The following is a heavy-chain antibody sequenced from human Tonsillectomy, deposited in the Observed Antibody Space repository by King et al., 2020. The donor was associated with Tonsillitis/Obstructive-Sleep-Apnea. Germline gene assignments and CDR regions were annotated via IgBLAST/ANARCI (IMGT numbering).Heavy chain of an antibody. CDR3: ARVEAHPGLGFDY. Sequence: VQLVESGAEVKKPGASVKVSCKASVYTFTTYGISWMRQAPGQGLEWMGWISAYNGNTNYAQKFQGRGTMTTDYMELRSLRSDDTAVYYCARVEAHPGLGFDYWGQGTLVTVSS. CDR2: ISAYNGNT. V-gene: IGHV1-18*01. D-gene: IGHD3-10*01. J-gene: IGHJ4*02. CDR1: VYTFTTYG.